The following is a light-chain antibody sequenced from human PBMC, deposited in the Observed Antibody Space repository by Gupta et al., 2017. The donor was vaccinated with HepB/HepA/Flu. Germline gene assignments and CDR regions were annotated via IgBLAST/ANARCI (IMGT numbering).Light chain of an antibody. J-gene: IGLJ2*01. CDR3: SAWDSSLSAQV. Sequence: QAGLTQPPSVSHGLRQTATLPCTGNSNNVGNQGAAWLQQHQGHPPKLLPYKNNNRPSGISEGFFAARSGNTAALTITGLQPEDEADDYCSAWDSSLSAQVFGGGTKLTVL. CDR1: SNNVGNQG. CDR2: KNN. V-gene: IGLV10-54*04.